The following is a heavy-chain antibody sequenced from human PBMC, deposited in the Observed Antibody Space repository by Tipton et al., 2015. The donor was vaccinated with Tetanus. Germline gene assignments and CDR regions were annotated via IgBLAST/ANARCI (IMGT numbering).Heavy chain of an antibody. CDR2: MYSGGDT. CDR3: VRDGGSSGWLAY. Sequence: GSLRLSCVASVFIVSSHYMSWVRQAPEKGLEWVSVMYSGGDTYYVDSVKGRFSISRDNAKNTLYLQMNSLRVEDTAVYYCVRDGGSSGWLAYWGQGTLVTVSS. V-gene: IGHV3-53*01. J-gene: IGHJ4*02. D-gene: IGHD6-19*01. CDR1: VFIVSSHY.